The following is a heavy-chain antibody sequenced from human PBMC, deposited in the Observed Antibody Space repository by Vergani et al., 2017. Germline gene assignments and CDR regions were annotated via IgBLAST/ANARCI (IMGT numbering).Heavy chain of an antibody. J-gene: IGHJ4*02. D-gene: IGHD3-10*01. V-gene: IGHV1-8*01. CDR3: ARSTGSKPVDDIDY. CDR2: MNPNSGNT. Sequence: QVQLVQSGAEVKKPGASVKVSCKASGYTFTSYDINWVRQATGQGLEWMGWMNPNSGNTGYAQKFQGRVTMTRNTSISTAYMELSSLRSEDTAVYFCARSTGSKPVDDIDYWGQGTLVTVSS. CDR1: GYTFTSYD.